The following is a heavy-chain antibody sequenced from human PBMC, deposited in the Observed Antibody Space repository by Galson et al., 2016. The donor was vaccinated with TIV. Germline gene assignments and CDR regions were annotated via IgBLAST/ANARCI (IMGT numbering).Heavy chain of an antibody. Sequence: SVKVSCKASGYTLTIYAMHWVRQAPGQRLEWMGWINAGNGHTKYSQKFQGRVTITRDTSATTVYMDLSSLTSEDTAVYYCARPPYCGGDCYKYDSWGQGTLVTVSS. V-gene: IGHV1-3*01. CDR1: GYTLTIYA. CDR3: ARPPYCGGDCYKYDS. J-gene: IGHJ4*02. D-gene: IGHD2-21*01. CDR2: INAGNGHT.